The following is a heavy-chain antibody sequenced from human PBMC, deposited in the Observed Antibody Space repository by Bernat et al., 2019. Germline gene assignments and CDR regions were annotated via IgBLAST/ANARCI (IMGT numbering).Heavy chain of an antibody. CDR1: GFTFSSYG. J-gene: IGHJ1*01. D-gene: IGHD6-19*01. Sequence: QVQLVESGGGVVQPGRSLRLSCAASGFTFSSYGMHWVRQAPGKGLEWVAVISYDGSNKYYADSVKGRFTISRDKSKNTLYLQMNSLRAEDTAVYYCAKAEEQWLGEHFQHWGQGTLVTVSS. CDR2: ISYDGSNK. V-gene: IGHV3-30*18. CDR3: AKAEEQWLGEHFQH.